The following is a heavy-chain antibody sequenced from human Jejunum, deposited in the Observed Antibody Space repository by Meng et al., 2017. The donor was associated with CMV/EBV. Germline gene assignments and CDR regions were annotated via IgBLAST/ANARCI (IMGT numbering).Heavy chain of an antibody. CDR1: GYTFAAYY. J-gene: IGHJ1*01. CDR3: AGDRSSGYLYVH. CDR2: INPNMGGT. Sequence: CETSGYTFAAYYIHWVRQAPGRGLEWMGRINPNMGGTSYAQKFQGRVTMTRDMSTSTVYMELTSLTPDDTAVYFCAGDRSSGYLYVHWGQGTLVTVSS. V-gene: IGHV1-2*06. D-gene: IGHD3-9*01.